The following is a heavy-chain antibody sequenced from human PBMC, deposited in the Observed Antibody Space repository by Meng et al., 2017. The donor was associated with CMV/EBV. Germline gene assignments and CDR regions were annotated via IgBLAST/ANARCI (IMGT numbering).Heavy chain of an antibody. J-gene: IGHJ6*02. CDR2: IIPIFGTA. Sequence: SVKVSCKASGGTFRSYAISWVRQAPGQGLEWMGGIIPIFGTANYAQKFQGRVTITADKSTSTAYMELSSLRSEDTAVYYCARDGGYCSSTSCYRRYYYGMDVWGQGTTVTVSS. CDR3: ARDGGYCSSTSCYRRYYYGMDV. CDR1: GGTFRSYA. V-gene: IGHV1-69*06. D-gene: IGHD2-2*02.